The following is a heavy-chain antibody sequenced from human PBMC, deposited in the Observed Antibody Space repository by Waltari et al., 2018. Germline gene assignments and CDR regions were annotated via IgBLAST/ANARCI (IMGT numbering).Heavy chain of an antibody. D-gene: IGHD3-22*01. CDR3: ARGDYDYSGYIDY. CDR1: GFTFRRYA. CDR2: VWYDGSSQ. V-gene: IGHV3-33*01. J-gene: IGHJ4*02. Sequence: QVQLVESGGGVVQPGTSLRLSCAASGFTFRRYAMHWVRQAPGKGLGWVAVVWYDGSSQYYADSVKGRITSSRDKSKDTLYLQMNSLRAEDTAVYYCARGDYDYSGYIDYWGQGTLVTVSS.